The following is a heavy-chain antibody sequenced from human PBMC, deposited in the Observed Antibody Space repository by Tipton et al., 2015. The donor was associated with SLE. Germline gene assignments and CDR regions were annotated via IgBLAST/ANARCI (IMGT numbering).Heavy chain of an antibody. J-gene: IGHJ4*02. Sequence: TLSLTCTVSGGSISSYYWSWVRQPPGKGLEWIGYIYYSGNTNYNPSLKSRVSISVDTSKNQVSLKLNSVTAADTAVYYCARGKTRVEYWGQGTLVTVSS. V-gene: IGHV4-59*08. CDR3: ARGKTRVEY. CDR1: GGSISSYY. D-gene: IGHD1-14*01. CDR2: IYYSGNT.